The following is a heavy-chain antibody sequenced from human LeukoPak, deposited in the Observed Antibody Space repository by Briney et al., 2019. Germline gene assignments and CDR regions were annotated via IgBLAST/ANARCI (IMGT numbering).Heavy chain of an antibody. D-gene: IGHD6-6*01. J-gene: IGHJ4*02. Sequence: ASVKVSCKASGFTFTGYYMHWVRQAPGQGLEWMGIINPSGGSTSYAQKFQGRVTMTRDMSTSTVYMELSSLRSEDTAVYYCARDSGYDSSSSPSDYWGQGTLVTVSS. V-gene: IGHV1-46*01. CDR3: ARDSGYDSSSSPSDY. CDR2: INPSGGST. CDR1: GFTFTGYY.